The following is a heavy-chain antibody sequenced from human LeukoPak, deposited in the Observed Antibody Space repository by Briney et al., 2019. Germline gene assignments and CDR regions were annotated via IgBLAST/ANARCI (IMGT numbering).Heavy chain of an antibody. Sequence: QSGGSLRLSCAASGFTFSTYGMHWVRQAPGKGLEWVAVISHDGNNKYYVDSVKGRFTISRDNSKNTLYLQMNSLRAGDTAVYYCARDWGNWGYGWYFDHWGQGTPVTVSS. CDR1: GFTFSTYG. CDR3: ARDWGNWGYGWYFDH. V-gene: IGHV3-30*03. D-gene: IGHD7-27*01. CDR2: ISHDGNNK. J-gene: IGHJ4*02.